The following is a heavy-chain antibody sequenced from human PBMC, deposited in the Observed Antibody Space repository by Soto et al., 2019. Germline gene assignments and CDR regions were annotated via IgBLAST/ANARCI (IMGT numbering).Heavy chain of an antibody. CDR1: GFTFSGHW. J-gene: IGHJ6*02. V-gene: IGHV3-74*01. Sequence: EVQLVESGGGLVQPGGSLRLSCAASGFTFSGHWMDWVRQAPGKGLEWVSVISNDGTSTFYADSVKGRFTISRDNAKNTLFLHRNSLRAEDTAIYYCAKDRHYYGMAVWGQGNTVTVSS. D-gene: IGHD3-10*01. CDR2: ISNDGTST. CDR3: AKDRHYYGMAV.